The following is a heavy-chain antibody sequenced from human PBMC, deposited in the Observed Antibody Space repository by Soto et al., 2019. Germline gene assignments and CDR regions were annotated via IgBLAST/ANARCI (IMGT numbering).Heavy chain of an antibody. CDR1: GFTFSSYS. V-gene: IGHV3-21*01. CDR3: AGNRDDYDVMEI. J-gene: IGHJ6*02. Sequence: GGSLRLSCAASGFTFSSYSMNWVRQAPGKGLEWVSSISSSSSYIYYADSVKGRFTISRDNAKNSLYLQTNSLRAEDTAVYYCAGNRDDYDVMEIWTQGTTVTGSS. CDR2: ISSSSSYI. D-gene: IGHD3-10*01.